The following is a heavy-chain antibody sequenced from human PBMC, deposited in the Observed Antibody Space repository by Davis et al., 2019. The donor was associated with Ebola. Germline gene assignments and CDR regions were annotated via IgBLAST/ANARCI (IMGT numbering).Heavy chain of an antibody. V-gene: IGHV4-34*01. D-gene: IGHD3/OR15-3a*01. CDR3: ARDEGVMIYGSGFDP. CDR2: INHSGST. Sequence: PSETLSLTCAVYGGSFSGYYWSWIRQPPGKGLEWIGEINHSGSTNYNPSLKSRVTISVDTSKNQFSLKLSSVTAADTAVYYCARDEGVMIYGSGFDPWGQGTLVTVSS. J-gene: IGHJ5*02. CDR1: GGSFSGYY.